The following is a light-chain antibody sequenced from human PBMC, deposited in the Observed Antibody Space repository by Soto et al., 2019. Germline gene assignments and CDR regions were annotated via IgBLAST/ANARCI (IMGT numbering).Light chain of an antibody. J-gene: IGKJ1*01. V-gene: IGKV3-20*01. CDR1: QSVSSSY. Sequence: EIVLTQSPGTLSLSPGERATLSCRASQSVSSSYLAWYQQKPGQAPRLLIYDASSRATGIPDRFSGSGSGTDFTLTISSLEPEDFAVYYCQQYGSSPRTFGQGTEVEIK. CDR2: DAS. CDR3: QQYGSSPRT.